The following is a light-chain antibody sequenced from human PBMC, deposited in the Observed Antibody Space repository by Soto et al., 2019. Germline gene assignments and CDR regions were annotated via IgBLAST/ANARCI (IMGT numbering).Light chain of an antibody. Sequence: QSVLTQPPSASGTPGQRVTISCSGSNSNIGSNAANWYQHVPGTAPKLLIHSDNQRPLGVPDRFSGSKSGTSASLAISGLQSEDAADYYCAAWDDSLNGLVFGEGTKLTVL. CDR1: NSNIGSNA. V-gene: IGLV1-44*01. CDR2: SDN. CDR3: AAWDDSLNGLV. J-gene: IGLJ2*01.